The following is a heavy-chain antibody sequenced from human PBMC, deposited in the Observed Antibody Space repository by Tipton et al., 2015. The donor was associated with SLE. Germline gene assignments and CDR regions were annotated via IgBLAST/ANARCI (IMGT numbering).Heavy chain of an antibody. CDR3: ASGVATIDY. Sequence: SLRLSCAASGFTFSSYSMNWVRQAPGKGLEWVANIKQDGSEKYYVDSVKGRFTISRDNAKNSLYLQMNSLRAEDTAVYYCASGVATIDYWGQVTLVTVSS. V-gene: IGHV3-7*01. CDR1: GFTFSSYS. CDR2: IKQDGSEK. D-gene: IGHD5-12*01. J-gene: IGHJ4*02.